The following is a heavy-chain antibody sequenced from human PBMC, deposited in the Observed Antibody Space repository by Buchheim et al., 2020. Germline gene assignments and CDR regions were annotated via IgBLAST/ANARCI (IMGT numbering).Heavy chain of an antibody. CDR2: IDYSGST. D-gene: IGHD2-2*01. Sequence: QVQLQESGPGLVKPSQTLSLTCTVSGGSISSGGYYWSWIRQHPGKGLEWSGYIDYSGSTYYNPSLKSRVTISVEPSKNQFSLKLSSVTAADTAVYYCAREFVVPAATWFDPWGQGTL. V-gene: IGHV4-31*03. CDR3: AREFVVPAATWFDP. J-gene: IGHJ5*02. CDR1: GGSISSGGYY.